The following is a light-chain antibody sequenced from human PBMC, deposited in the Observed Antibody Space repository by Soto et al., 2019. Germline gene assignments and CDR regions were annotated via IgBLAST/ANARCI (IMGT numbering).Light chain of an antibody. CDR2: GAS. CDR1: QSVSSN. V-gene: IGKV3-15*01. CDR3: QQYNNWPPWT. Sequence: EMVMTHSPATLSVSPWERATLSCRASQSVSSNLAWYQQKPGQAPRLLIYGASTRATGIPARFSGSGSGTEFTLTISSLQSEDFAVYYCQQYNNWPPWTFGQGTKVDIK. J-gene: IGKJ1*01.